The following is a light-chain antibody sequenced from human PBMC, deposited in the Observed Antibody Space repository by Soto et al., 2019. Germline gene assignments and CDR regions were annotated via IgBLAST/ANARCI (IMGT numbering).Light chain of an antibody. CDR3: QTWGTGPV. V-gene: IGLV4-69*01. CDR2: LNTDGSH. Sequence: QLVLTQSPSASASLGASVKLTCTLSSGHSSYTIAWHQQQPEKGPRFLMKLNTDGSHTKGDGIPERFSGSSSGAERYLTISRLQSEDEADYYCQTWGTGPVFGGGTKVTVL. J-gene: IGLJ3*02. CDR1: SGHSSYT.